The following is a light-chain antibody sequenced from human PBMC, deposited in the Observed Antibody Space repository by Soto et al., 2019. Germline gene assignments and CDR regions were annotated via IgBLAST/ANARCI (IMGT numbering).Light chain of an antibody. CDR3: QQRNNWPLT. CDR2: DAS. Sequence: DIVLTQSPGTLSLSPGERASLSCRASQNVNTFLAWYQQKPGQAPRLLIYDASNGATGIPARFSGSGAGTDFTLTINSLEPEDFAVYYCQQRNNWPLTFGAGTRVEI. CDR1: QNVNTF. J-gene: IGKJ4*01. V-gene: IGKV3-11*01.